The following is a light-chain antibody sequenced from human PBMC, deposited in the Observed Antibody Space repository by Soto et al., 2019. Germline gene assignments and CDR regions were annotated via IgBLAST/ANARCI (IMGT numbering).Light chain of an antibody. V-gene: IGLV2-14*01. CDR3: SSYTRSSPYV. CDR2: DVS. CDR1: SSDVGGYNY. J-gene: IGLJ1*01. Sequence: QSALTQPASVSWSPGQSITISCTGTSSDVGGYNYVSWYQQHPGKAPKLMIYDVSNRPSGVSNRFSGSKSGNTASLTISGLQAEDEADYYCSSYTRSSPYVFGTGTKLTVL.